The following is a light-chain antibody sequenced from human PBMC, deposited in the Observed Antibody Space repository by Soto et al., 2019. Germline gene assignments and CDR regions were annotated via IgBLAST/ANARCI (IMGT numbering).Light chain of an antibody. CDR2: LGS. Sequence: EIVMTQSPLSLPVTPGEPASISCRSSQSLLHRNGYNYLDWYLQKPGQSPQLLIYLGSNRASGVPDRLSGSGSGTDFTLKISRVEAEDVGVYYCMQALPAFTFGGGTQVEIK. V-gene: IGKV2-28*01. CDR1: QSLLHRNGYNY. J-gene: IGKJ4*01. CDR3: MQALPAFT.